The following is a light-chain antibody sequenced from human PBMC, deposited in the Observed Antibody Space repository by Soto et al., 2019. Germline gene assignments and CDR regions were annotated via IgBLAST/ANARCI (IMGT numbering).Light chain of an antibody. CDR1: QSVLYSSNNKNY. J-gene: IGKJ4*01. V-gene: IGKV4-1*01. CDR3: QQYYSTPPT. CDR2: WAS. Sequence: DIVMTQSPDSLAVSLGERATINCKSSQSVLYSSNNKNYLAWYQQKPGQPPKLLIYWASTRESGVPDRFSGSGSGTDFPLTISTLQAEDVEVYYCQQYYSTPPTFGGGTKVEIK.